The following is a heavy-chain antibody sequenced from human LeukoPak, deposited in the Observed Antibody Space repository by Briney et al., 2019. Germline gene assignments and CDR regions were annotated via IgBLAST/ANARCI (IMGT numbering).Heavy chain of an antibody. CDR1: GGSMSSSRYY. D-gene: IGHD3-22*01. Sequence: SETLSLTCTVSGGSMSSSRYYWGCIRQPPGKGLEWVGNIYYSGTTYFNPSLESRVNMSVDTSKSQFSLNLSSVTATDTAVYYCARSAYYYDGISVHWGQGVLVTVSS. V-gene: IGHV4-39*01. J-gene: IGHJ4*02. CDR3: ARSAYYYDGISVH. CDR2: IYYSGTT.